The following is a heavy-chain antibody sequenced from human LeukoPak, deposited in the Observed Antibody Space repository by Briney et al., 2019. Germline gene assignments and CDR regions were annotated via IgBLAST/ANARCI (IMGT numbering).Heavy chain of an antibody. CDR1: GFTFSSYG. V-gene: IGHV3-30*02. Sequence: GGSLRLSCAASGFTFSSYGMHWVRQAPGKGLEWVAFIRHDGSNKNYADSVKVRFTVSRDNSKNTLYLQMNSLRAEDTAVYYCARAPAYYYYFDQWGQGTLVTVSS. CDR3: ARAPAYYYYFDQ. CDR2: IRHDGSNK. D-gene: IGHD1-26*01. J-gene: IGHJ4*02.